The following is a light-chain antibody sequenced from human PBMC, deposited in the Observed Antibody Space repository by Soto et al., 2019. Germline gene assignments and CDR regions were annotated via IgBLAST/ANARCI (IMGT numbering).Light chain of an antibody. V-gene: IGKV3-20*01. Sequence: EIVLTQSPGTLSLSPGERATLSCRASQSVSSSYLAWYQQKPGQAPRLLIYAASSRATGIPDRFSGSGSGTDSTLTISRLQSEDFAVYYCQKYNNWPPITFGQGTRLEIK. CDR3: QKYNNWPPIT. CDR2: AAS. CDR1: QSVSSSY. J-gene: IGKJ5*01.